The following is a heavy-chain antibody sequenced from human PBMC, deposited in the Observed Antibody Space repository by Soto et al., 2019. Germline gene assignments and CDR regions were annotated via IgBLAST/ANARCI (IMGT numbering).Heavy chain of an antibody. J-gene: IGHJ4*02. V-gene: IGHV3-11*05. D-gene: IGHD6-13*01. CDR3: ARGRGAAADYFDF. CDR2: ISSSTSHT. Sequence: QVQLVESGGGLVKPGVSLRLSCAVSGFTFSDYYMTWIRQAPGTGLEWVSYISSSTSHTNYADSVKGRFTISRDNAKNSLFLQMNSLRAEDTAVYYCARGRGAAADYFDFWGQGTLVTVSS. CDR1: GFTFSDYY.